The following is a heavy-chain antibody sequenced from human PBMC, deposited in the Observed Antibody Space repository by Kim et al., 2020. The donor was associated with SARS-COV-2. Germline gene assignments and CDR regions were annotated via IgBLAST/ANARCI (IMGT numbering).Heavy chain of an antibody. CDR1: GFTFSSHS. CDR2: ISSSSTYI. J-gene: IGHJ4*02. D-gene: IGHD4-17*01. CDR3: ARDLGTYGGNSYFDY. Sequence: GGSLRLSCAASGFTFSSHSMNWVRQAPGKGLEWVSSISSSSTYIYYADSVKGRFTISRDNAKNSLYLQMNSLRAEDTAVNYCARDLGTYGGNSYFDYWGQGTLVTVSS. V-gene: IGHV3-21*01.